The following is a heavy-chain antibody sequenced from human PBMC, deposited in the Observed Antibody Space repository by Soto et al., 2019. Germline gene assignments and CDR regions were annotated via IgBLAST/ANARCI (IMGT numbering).Heavy chain of an antibody. Sequence: ASVKVSCKASGYTFTSYGISWVRQAPGQGLEWMGWISAYNGNTNYAQRLQGRVTMTTDTSTSTAYMELRSLRSDDTAVYYCARAPLANWGSDAFDIWGQGTMVTVSS. CDR2: ISAYNGNT. CDR3: ARAPLANWGSDAFDI. J-gene: IGHJ3*02. D-gene: IGHD7-27*01. CDR1: GYTFTSYG. V-gene: IGHV1-18*04.